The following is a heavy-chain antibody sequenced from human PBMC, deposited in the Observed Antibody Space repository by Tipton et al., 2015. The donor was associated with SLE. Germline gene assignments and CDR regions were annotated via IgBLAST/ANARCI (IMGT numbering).Heavy chain of an antibody. D-gene: IGHD4-23*01. CDR2: IYYSGST. V-gene: IGHV4-59*08. J-gene: IGHJ4*02. Sequence: TLSLTCTVSGGSISSHYWSWIRQPPGKGLEWIGYIYYSGSTNYNPSLKSRVTISVDTSKNQFSLKLSSVTAADTAVYYCARDDYGGNSGHFDYWGQGTLVTVSS. CDR3: ARDDYGGNSGHFDY. CDR1: GGSISSHY.